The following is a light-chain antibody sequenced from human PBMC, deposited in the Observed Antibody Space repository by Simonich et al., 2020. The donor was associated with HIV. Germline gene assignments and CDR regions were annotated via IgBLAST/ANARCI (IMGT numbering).Light chain of an antibody. CDR3: QQYNKWPPTWT. CDR1: QSVGSN. Sequence: EIVMTQSPATLSVSPGERATLSCRASQSVGSNLAWYQQKPGQAPRLLLYGASTRATGIPARFSGSGSGTEFTLTISSLQSEDFGVYYCQQYNKWPPTWTFGQGTKVEIK. V-gene: IGKV3-15*01. CDR2: GAS. J-gene: IGKJ1*01.